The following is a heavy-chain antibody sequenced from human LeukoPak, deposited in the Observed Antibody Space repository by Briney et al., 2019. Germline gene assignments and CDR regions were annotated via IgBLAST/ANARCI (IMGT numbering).Heavy chain of an antibody. Sequence: PSETLSLTCTVSGGSISPYYWSWIRQPPGKGREWFGYIYYSGSTNYNPPLKSRTTISVDTSKNQFSLQLSSVTAADTAVYYCARVSSSWYQDWYFDLWGRGTLVTVSS. V-gene: IGHV4-59*01. CDR3: ARVSSSWYQDWYFDL. CDR1: GGSISPYY. D-gene: IGHD6-13*01. J-gene: IGHJ2*01. CDR2: IYYSGST.